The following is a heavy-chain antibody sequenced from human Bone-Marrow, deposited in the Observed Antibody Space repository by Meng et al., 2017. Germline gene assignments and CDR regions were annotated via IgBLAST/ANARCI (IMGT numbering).Heavy chain of an antibody. CDR1: GGSSSSGTYY. V-gene: IGHV4-31*03. CDR3: ARYVFDSSSLYSNWFDP. Sequence: QVQLQESGPGLVKPSQTLSLTCTVPGGSSSSGTYYWGWIRQLPGKGLEWIAYIHYSGSTYYSPSLKSRVTISVDTSKNQLSLKLSSMTAADTAVYYCARYVFDSSSLYSNWFDPWGQGTLVTVSS. CDR2: IHYSGST. J-gene: IGHJ5*02. D-gene: IGHD3-22*01.